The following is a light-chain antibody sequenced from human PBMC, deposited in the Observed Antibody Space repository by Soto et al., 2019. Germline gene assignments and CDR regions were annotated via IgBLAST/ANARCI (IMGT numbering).Light chain of an antibody. CDR1: QSVRGN. J-gene: IGKJ5*01. Sequence: VLTPSPATLSVSPGDRATLSCRASQSVRGNLAWYQQKPGQSPRLLIYGASSRATGIPVRFSGSGSGTEFTLTISSLQSEDFAVYYCQQYNNWPFITFGQGTRLEIK. V-gene: IGKV3-15*01. CDR2: GAS. CDR3: QQYNNWPFIT.